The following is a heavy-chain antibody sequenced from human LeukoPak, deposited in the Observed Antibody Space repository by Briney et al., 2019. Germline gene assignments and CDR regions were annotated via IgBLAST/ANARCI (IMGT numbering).Heavy chain of an antibody. Sequence: GGSLRLSCAASGFTFSSYSMNWVRQAPGKGLEWVPSISSSSTYMYYADSVKGRFTISRDNAKNSLDLQMNSLRAEDTAVYYCARGWSSPDYWGQGTLVTVSS. V-gene: IGHV3-21*01. CDR2: ISSSSTYM. J-gene: IGHJ4*02. CDR3: ARGWSSPDY. D-gene: IGHD2-15*01. CDR1: GFTFSSYS.